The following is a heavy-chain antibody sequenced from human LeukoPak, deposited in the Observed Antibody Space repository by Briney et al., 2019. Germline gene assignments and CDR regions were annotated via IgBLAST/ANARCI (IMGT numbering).Heavy chain of an antibody. CDR2: VSGPGGST. D-gene: IGHD4-17*01. Sequence: GGSLRLSCAASGFTFSSYVMSWVRQAPGEGLEWVSGVSGPGGSTYYADSVKGRFTISRDNSKDTLYLQMNSLRAEDTAVYYCAEGRRYGDYDVWGRGTTVIVS. V-gene: IGHV3-23*01. CDR1: GFTFSSYV. J-gene: IGHJ6*02. CDR3: AEGRRYGDYDV.